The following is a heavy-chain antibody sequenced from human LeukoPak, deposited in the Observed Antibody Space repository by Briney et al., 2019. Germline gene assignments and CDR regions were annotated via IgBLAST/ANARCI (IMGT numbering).Heavy chain of an antibody. CDR1: GFTFSSYW. Sequence: GGSLRLSCAASGFTFSSYWMSWVRQAPGKGLEWVANIKQDGSEKYYVDSVKGRFTISRDNAKNSLYLQMNSLRAEDTAVYYCARASYCTNGVCFDYWGQGTLVTVSS. V-gene: IGHV3-7*03. CDR3: ARASYCTNGVCFDY. J-gene: IGHJ4*02. D-gene: IGHD2-8*01. CDR2: IKQDGSEK.